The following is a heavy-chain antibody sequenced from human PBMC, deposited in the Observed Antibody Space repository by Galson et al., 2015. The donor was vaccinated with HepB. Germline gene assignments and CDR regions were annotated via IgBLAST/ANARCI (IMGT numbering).Heavy chain of an antibody. CDR2: INHSGST. D-gene: IGHD6-19*01. Sequence: SFSGYYWSWIRQPPGKGLEWIGEINHSGSTNYNPSLKSRVTISVDTSKNQFSLKLSSVTAADTAVYYCARGRYGSGWYSVGFDYWGQGTLVTVSS. CDR3: ARGRYGSGWYSVGFDY. CDR1: SFSGYY. V-gene: IGHV4-34*01. J-gene: IGHJ4*02.